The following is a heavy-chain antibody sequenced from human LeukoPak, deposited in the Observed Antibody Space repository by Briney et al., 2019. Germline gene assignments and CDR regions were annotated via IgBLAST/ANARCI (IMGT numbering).Heavy chain of an antibody. CDR1: GGSISSSTYY. D-gene: IGHD3-10*01. CDR2: MYYSSGNT. CDR3: ARGRGEGRGIAMVRGVRAPSYNWFDP. Sequence: SETLSLTCTVSGGSISSSTYYWGWIRQPPGKGLEWIGSMYYSSGNTYYNPSLKSRVTISVDTSKDQFSLKLSSVTAADTAVYYCARGRGEGRGIAMVRGVRAPSYNWFDPWGHGTQVTVSS. J-gene: IGHJ5*02. V-gene: IGHV4-39*07.